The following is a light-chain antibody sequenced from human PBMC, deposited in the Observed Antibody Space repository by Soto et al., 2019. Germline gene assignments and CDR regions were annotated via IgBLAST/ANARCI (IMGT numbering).Light chain of an antibody. Sequence: IRLTKSPSTLSASVGDSVTITCRASQRLXSRFGWDQQKPGKAPKFLXYDASTLERGGPSRLRGSGSATEFTLTISSLHPEDFANYYFQQSYIITCTFGQGTKVDIK. CDR3: QQSYIITCT. V-gene: IGKV1-5*01. CDR2: DAS. J-gene: IGKJ1*01. CDR1: QRLXSR.